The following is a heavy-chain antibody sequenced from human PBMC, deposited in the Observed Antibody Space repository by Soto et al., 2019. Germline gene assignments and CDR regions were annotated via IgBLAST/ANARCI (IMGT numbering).Heavy chain of an antibody. J-gene: IGHJ5*01. CDR1: GFTFNTYA. V-gene: IGHV3-23*01. CDR2: ISGISGST. D-gene: IGHD6-19*01. Sequence: GGSLRLSCAASGFTFNTYAMSWVRQAPGKELEWVSTISGISGSTYYADSVKGRFTISRDNSKNTLYLQMNSLRAEDTAVYYCARVGGSTGWIDFWGQGTLVTVSS. CDR3: ARVGGSTGWIDF.